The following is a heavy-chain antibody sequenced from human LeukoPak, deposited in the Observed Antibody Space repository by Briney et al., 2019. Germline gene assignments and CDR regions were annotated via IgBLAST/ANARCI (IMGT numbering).Heavy chain of an antibody. D-gene: IGHD6-13*01. CDR3: ARDTAGPFDY. Sequence: SETLSLTCTVSGGSISSSSYYWGWIRQPPGKGLEWIGSIYYSGSTYYNPSLKSRVTISVDTSKNQFSLKLSSVTAADTAVYYCARDTAGPFDYWGQGTLVTVSS. CDR2: IYYSGST. V-gene: IGHV4-39*07. CDR1: GGSISSSSYY. J-gene: IGHJ4*02.